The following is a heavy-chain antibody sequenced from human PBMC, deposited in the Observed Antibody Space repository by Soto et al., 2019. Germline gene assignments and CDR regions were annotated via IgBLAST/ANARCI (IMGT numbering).Heavy chain of an antibody. V-gene: IGHV4-59*11. CDR1: GGNIVDHY. D-gene: IGHD1-26*01. CDR2: IYYSGST. J-gene: IGHJ6*02. Sequence: SETLAHPCSVSGGNIVDHYCRWIRQTPGKGLEWIGYIYYSGSTNYNPSLKSRVTISVDTSKNQFSLKLSSVTAADTAVYYCARDTTPQYYYYYSGMDVWGQGTTVTVSS. CDR3: ARDTTPQYYYYYSGMDV.